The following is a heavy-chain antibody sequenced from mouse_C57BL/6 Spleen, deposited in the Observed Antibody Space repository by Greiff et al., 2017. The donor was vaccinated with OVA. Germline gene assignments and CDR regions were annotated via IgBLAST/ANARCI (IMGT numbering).Heavy chain of an antibody. Sequence: EVQVVESEGGLVQPGSSMKLSCTASGFTFSDYYMAWVRQVPEKGLEWVANINYDGSSTYYLASLKSRFIISRDNAKNILYLQMSSLKSEDTATYYCAREDGKRGAWFAYWGQGTLVTVSA. J-gene: IGHJ3*01. CDR1: GFTFSDYY. CDR2: INYDGSST. CDR3: AREDGKRGAWFAY. V-gene: IGHV5-16*01. D-gene: IGHD2-1*01.